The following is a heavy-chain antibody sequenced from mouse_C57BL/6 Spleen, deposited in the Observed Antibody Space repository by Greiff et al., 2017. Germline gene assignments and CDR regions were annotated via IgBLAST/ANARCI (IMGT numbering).Heavy chain of an antibody. CDR1: GYTFTSYW. D-gene: IGHD2-3*01. V-gene: IGHV1-53*01. CDR3: ARSDYDSYYVNAY. Sequence: VQLQQPGTELVKPGASVKLSCKASGYTFTSYWMHWVKQRPGQGLEWIGNINPSNGGTNYNEKFKSKATLTVDKSSSTAYMQLSSLTSEDSAVYYCARSDYDSYYVNAYWGQGTLVTVSA. CDR2: INPSNGGT. J-gene: IGHJ3*01.